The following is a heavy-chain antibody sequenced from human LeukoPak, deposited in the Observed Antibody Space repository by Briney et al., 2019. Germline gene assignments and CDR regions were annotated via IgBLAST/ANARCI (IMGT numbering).Heavy chain of an antibody. CDR2: MWYDGSRK. V-gene: IGHV3-33*07. Sequence: GGSLRLSCSASGFTFSSYGMYWVRQAPGKGLDWVAGMWYDGSRKSYAKSVKGRFTISRHNPKNILYLQMTSLRADDTAVYYCARARGYSSSWSFGKHYYMDVWGKGTTVTVSS. CDR3: ARARGYSSSWSFGKHYYMDV. D-gene: IGHD6-13*01. CDR1: GFTFSSYG. J-gene: IGHJ6*03.